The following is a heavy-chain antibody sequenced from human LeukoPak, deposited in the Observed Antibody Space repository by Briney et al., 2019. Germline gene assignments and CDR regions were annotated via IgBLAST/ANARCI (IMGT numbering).Heavy chain of an antibody. J-gene: IGHJ4*02. Sequence: PGGSLRLSCAASGFTFSSYAMSWVRQAPGKGPESVSAISGSGGTTYYADSVKGRFTISRDSSKNTLYLQMNSLRAEDTAVYYCAVRHCSFSSCYRTFDYWGQGTLVTVSS. CDR3: AVRHCSFSSCYRTFDY. CDR2: ISGSGGTT. V-gene: IGHV3-23*01. D-gene: IGHD2-15*01. CDR1: GFTFSSYA.